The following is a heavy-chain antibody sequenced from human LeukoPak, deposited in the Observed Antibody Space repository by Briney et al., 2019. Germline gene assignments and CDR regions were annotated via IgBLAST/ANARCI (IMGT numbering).Heavy chain of an antibody. J-gene: IGHJ4*02. CDR1: GFTFSSYS. Sequence: GGSLRLSCAASGFTFSSYSMNWVRQAPGEGLEWVAFIGSRTGNIYYADSVKGRFSISRDNAKDSVYLQVNSLRADDTAVYYCARETEPLDYGDSTNLDYWGQGTLVTVSS. V-gene: IGHV3-21*01. CDR3: ARETEPLDYGDSTNLDY. D-gene: IGHD4/OR15-4a*01. CDR2: IGSRTGNI.